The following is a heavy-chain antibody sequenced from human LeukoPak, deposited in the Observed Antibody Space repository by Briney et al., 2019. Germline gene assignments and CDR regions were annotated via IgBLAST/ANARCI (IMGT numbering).Heavy chain of an antibody. CDR1: GFSLSSDA. V-gene: IGHV3-23*01. Sequence: GVSLPLSCAHSGFSLSSDAKCWVRLAPGKGLERASAISGSGGSTYYADSVNGRFTISRDNSKNTLYLQMNSLRAEDTAVYYCAKDSYTQFDYWGQGTLVTVSS. J-gene: IGHJ4*02. CDR2: ISGSGGST. D-gene: IGHD4-11*01. CDR3: AKDSYTQFDY.